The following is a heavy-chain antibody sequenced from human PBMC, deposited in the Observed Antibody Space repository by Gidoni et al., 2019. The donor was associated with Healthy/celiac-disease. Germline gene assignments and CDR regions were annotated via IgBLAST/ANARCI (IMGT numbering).Heavy chain of an antibody. V-gene: IGHV3-21*01. CDR1: GFTFSSYR. Sequence: EVQLVESGGGLVKPGGSLRLSCAASGFTFSSYRMNWVRQAPGKGLEWVSSISSSSSYIYYADSVKGRFTISRDNAKNSLYLQMNSLRAEDTAVYYCARDRSIAVAGTRYYFDYWGQGTLVTVSS. J-gene: IGHJ4*02. CDR2: ISSSSSYI. CDR3: ARDRSIAVAGTRYYFDY. D-gene: IGHD6-19*01.